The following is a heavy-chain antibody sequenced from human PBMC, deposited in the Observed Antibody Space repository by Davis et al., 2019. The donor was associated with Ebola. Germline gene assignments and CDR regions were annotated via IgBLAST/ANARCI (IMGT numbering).Heavy chain of an antibody. CDR3: ARDSRYYYDSSGYYSSYYFDY. Sequence: MPSETLSLTCSVSGGPISSDHWDWIRQPPGKGLEWIGDMYDRGTTNYDPSLKSRVTISVDTSKNQFSLKLSSVTAADTAVYYCARDSRYYYDSSGYYSSYYFDYWGQGTLVTVSS. V-gene: IGHV4-59*01. D-gene: IGHD3-22*01. CDR2: MYDRGTT. CDR1: GGPISSDH. J-gene: IGHJ4*02.